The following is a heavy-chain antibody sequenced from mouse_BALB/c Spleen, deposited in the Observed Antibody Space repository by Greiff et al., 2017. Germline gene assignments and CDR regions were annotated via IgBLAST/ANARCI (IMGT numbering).Heavy chain of an antibody. CDR1: GFSLTSYG. J-gene: IGHJ3*01. D-gene: IGHD2-14*01. Sequence: VQRVESGPGLVAPSQSLSITCTVSGFSLTSYGVHWVRQPPGKGLEWLGVIWAGGSTNYNSALMSRLSISKDNSKSQVFLKMNSLQTDDTAMYYCARDRDYRYDGFAYWGQGTLVTVSA. CDR3: ARDRDYRYDGFAY. V-gene: IGHV2-9*02. CDR2: IWAGGST.